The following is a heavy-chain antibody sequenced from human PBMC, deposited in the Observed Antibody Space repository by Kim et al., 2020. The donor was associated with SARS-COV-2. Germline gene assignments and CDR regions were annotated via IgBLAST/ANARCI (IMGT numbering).Heavy chain of an antibody. D-gene: IGHD5-18*01. CDR2: ISYDGSNK. CDR3: ARDVRIQLWLYYYGMDV. Sequence: GGSLRLSCSASGFTFSSYAMHWVRQAPGKGLEWVAVISYDGSNKYYADSVKGRFTISRDNSKNTLYLQMNSLRAEDTAVYYCARDVRIQLWLYYYGMDV. CDR1: GFTFSSYA. J-gene: IGHJ6*01. V-gene: IGHV3-30*04.